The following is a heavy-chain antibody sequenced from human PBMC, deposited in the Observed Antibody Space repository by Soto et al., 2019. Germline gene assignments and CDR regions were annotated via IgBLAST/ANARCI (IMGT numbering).Heavy chain of an antibody. V-gene: IGHV1-69*12. Sequence: QVQLVQSGAEVKKPGSSVKVSCKASGGTFSSYAISWVRQAPGQGLEWMGGIIPIFGTANYAQKFQGRVTITADESTSTAYMELSSLRSEDTAVYYCARGDIVGVPAATRIDYYYYGMDVWGQGTTVTVSS. CDR1: GGTFSSYA. J-gene: IGHJ6*02. D-gene: IGHD2-2*01. CDR3: ARGDIVGVPAATRIDYYYYGMDV. CDR2: IIPIFGTA.